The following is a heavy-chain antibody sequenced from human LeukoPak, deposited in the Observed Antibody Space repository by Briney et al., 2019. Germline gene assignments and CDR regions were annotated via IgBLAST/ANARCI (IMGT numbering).Heavy chain of an antibody. CDR3: ASDLIAARTES. J-gene: IGHJ4*02. CDR1: GFTFSSYR. CDR2: IKQDGSEK. Sequence: PGGSLRLSCAASGFTFSSYRMSWVRQAPGKGLEWVANIKQDGSEKYYVDSVKGRFTISRDNAKNSLYLQMNSLRAEDTAVYYCASDLIAARTESWGQGTLVTASS. V-gene: IGHV3-7*01. D-gene: IGHD6-6*01.